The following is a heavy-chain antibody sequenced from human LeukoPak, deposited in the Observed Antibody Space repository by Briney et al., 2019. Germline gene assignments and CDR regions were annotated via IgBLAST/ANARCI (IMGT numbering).Heavy chain of an antibody. Sequence: SETLSLTCTVSGGSISSSNYYWGWIRQPPGKGLEWIGYIYYSGSTYYNPSLKSRVTISVDTSKNQFSLKLSSVTAADTAVYYCASHSSWYPYYFDYWGQGTLVTVSS. CDR3: ASHSSWYPYYFDY. CDR1: GGSISSSNYY. CDR2: IYYSGST. V-gene: IGHV4-30-4*08. D-gene: IGHD6-13*01. J-gene: IGHJ4*02.